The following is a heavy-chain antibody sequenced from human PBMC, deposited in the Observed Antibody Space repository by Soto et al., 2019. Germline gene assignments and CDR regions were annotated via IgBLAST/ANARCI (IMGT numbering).Heavy chain of an antibody. CDR2: MNPNSGNT. CDR1: GYTFTSYD. V-gene: IGHV1-8*01. CDR3: ARGLYGPLMPTVTGGDALDI. J-gene: IGHJ3*02. D-gene: IGHD4-17*01. Sequence: GASVKVSCKASGYTFTSYDINWVRQATGQGLEWMGWMNPNSGNTGYAQKFQGRVTMTRNTSISTAYMELSSLRSEDTAVYYCARGLYGPLMPTVTGGDALDIWGQGTMVTVSS.